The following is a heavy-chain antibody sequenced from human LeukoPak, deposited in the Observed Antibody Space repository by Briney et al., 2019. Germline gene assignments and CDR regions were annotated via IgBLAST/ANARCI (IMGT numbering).Heavy chain of an antibody. V-gene: IGHV3-23*01. J-gene: IGHJ3*02. Sequence: GGSLRLSCAASGFTFSSYGMHWVRQAPGKGLEWVSAVSGSGGSTYYADSVKGRFTISRDNSKNTLYLQMNSLRAEDTAVYYCAKDLYLRGYDFWSGYPPEAFDIWGQGTMVTVSS. D-gene: IGHD3-3*01. CDR3: AKDLYLRGYDFWSGYPPEAFDI. CDR1: GFTFSSYG. CDR2: VSGSGGST.